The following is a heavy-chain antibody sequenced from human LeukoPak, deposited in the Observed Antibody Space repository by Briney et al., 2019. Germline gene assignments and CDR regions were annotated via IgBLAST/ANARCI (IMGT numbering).Heavy chain of an antibody. CDR2: IYTSGST. CDR1: GGSFSGYY. Sequence: SETLSLTCAVYGGSFSGYYWSWIRQPAGKGLEWIGHIYTSGSTNYNPSLKSRVTMSVDTSKNQFSLKLSSVTAADTAVYYCARDSDSSGYLNYFDYWGQGTLVTVSS. CDR3: ARDSDSSGYLNYFDY. D-gene: IGHD3-22*01. J-gene: IGHJ4*02. V-gene: IGHV4-4*07.